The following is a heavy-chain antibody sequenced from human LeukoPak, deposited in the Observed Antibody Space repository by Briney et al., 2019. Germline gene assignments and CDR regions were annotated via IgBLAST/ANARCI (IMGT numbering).Heavy chain of an antibody. D-gene: IGHD3/OR15-3a*01. CDR2: IYTSGST. Sequence: SETLSLTCTVSGGSISSYYWSWIRQPTGKGLEWIGRIYTSGSTNYNPSLKSRVTVSVDTSKNQFSLKLSSVTAADTAVYYCARVKDWLSLDYWGQGTLVTVSS. J-gene: IGHJ4*02. V-gene: IGHV4-4*07. CDR1: GGSISSYY. CDR3: ARVKDWLSLDY.